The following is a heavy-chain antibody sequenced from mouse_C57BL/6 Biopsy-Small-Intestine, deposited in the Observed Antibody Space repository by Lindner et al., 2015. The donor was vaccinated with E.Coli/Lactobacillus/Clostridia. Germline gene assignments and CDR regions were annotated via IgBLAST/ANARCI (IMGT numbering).Heavy chain of an antibody. Sequence: VQLQESGAELVRPGASVTLSCKASGYTFTDYEMHWVKQTPVHGLEWIGAIDPVTGGTAYNQKFKAKAILTADKSSSTACMELRSLTSEDSAVYYCTRDNYGSSHFAYWGQGTLVTVSA. CDR2: IDPVTGGT. J-gene: IGHJ3*01. V-gene: IGHV1-15*01. CDR1: GYTFTDYE. D-gene: IGHD1-1*01. CDR3: TRDNYGSSHFAY.